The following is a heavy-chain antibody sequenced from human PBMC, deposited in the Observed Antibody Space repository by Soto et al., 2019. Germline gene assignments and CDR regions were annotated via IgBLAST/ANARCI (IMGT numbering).Heavy chain of an antibody. CDR3: SRDLSPY. J-gene: IGHJ4*02. Sequence: ASVKVSCKTSGYDFTRYFIHWVRQAPGQGLEWMVKVNPTGGSPTFGQKFQGRVTVTTDTSTSTVYMELSSPRSDDTAVYYCSRDLSPYWGQGTLVTVSS. D-gene: IGHD3-16*02. CDR2: VNPTGGSP. V-gene: IGHV1-46*03. CDR1: GYDFTRYF.